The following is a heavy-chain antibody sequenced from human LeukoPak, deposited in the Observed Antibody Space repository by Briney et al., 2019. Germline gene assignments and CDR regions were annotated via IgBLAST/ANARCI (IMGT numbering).Heavy chain of an antibody. CDR3: ARGYCSGGSCYSVENWFDP. CDR1: GYTFTKYY. CDR2: INPSSGGT. D-gene: IGHD2-15*01. J-gene: IGHJ5*02. V-gene: IGHV1-2*06. Sequence: ASVKVSCKASGYTFTKYYMFWVRQAPGHGLEWMGRINPSSGGTDYAQKFQGRVTMTRDTSISTAYMELSRLRSDDTAMYYCARGYCSGGSCYSVENWFDPWGQGTLVTVSS.